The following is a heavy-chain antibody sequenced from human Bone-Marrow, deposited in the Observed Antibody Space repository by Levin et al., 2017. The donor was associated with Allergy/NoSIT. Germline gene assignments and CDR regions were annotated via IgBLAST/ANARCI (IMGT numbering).Heavy chain of an antibody. D-gene: IGHD6-19*01. CDR3: ARHGRGSGGYYFDY. Sequence: SQTLSLTCTVSGGSISSYYWSWIRQPPGKGLEWIGYIYYSGSTNYNPSLKSRVTISVDTSKNQFSLKLSSVTAADTAVYYCARHGRGSGGYYFDYWGQGTLVTVSS. CDR2: IYYSGST. V-gene: IGHV4-59*08. CDR1: GGSISSYY. J-gene: IGHJ4*02.